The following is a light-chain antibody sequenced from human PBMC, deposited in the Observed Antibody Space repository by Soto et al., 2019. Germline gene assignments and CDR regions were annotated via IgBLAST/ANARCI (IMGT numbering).Light chain of an antibody. V-gene: IGLV2-14*01. Sequence: SVLTQPASVSGSPGQSIAISCTGTSSDVGGYNYVSWYQQHPGKAPKLMIYDVSNRPSGVSNRFSGSKSGNTASLTISGLQAEDEADYDCSSYTSSSTHNYVFGTGTKVTVL. J-gene: IGLJ1*01. CDR1: SSDVGGYNY. CDR2: DVS. CDR3: SSYTSSSTHNYV.